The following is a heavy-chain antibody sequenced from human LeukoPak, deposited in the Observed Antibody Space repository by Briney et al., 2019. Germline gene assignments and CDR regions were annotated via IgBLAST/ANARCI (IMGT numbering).Heavy chain of an antibody. CDR1: DDSIRSGAYY. Sequence: SETLSLTCTVSDDSIRSGAYYWSWIRQHLEKGLEWIGYIYSNGDAYYNPSLKSRITVSMDTSKNQFSLKLSSVTAADSAVYYCARDRGDGMDVWGQGTTVTVSS. V-gene: IGHV4-31*03. J-gene: IGHJ6*02. CDR3: ARDRGDGMDV. CDR2: IYSNGDA.